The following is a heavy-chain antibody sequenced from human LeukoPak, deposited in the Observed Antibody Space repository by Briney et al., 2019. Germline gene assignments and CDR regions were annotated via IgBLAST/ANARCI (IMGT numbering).Heavy chain of an antibody. CDR1: GGSISSYY. CDR2: IYYSVST. V-gene: IGHV4-59*01. J-gene: IGHJ6*03. D-gene: IGHD2-15*01. CDR3: ARGYCSGGSCYSYYYYNYMDV. Sequence: PSETLSLTCTVSGGSISSYYWSWIRQPPGKGLEWIGYIYYSVSTNYNPSLKSRVTISVDTSKNQFSLKLSSVTAADTAVYYCARGYCSGGSCYSYYYYNYMDVWGKGTTVTVSS.